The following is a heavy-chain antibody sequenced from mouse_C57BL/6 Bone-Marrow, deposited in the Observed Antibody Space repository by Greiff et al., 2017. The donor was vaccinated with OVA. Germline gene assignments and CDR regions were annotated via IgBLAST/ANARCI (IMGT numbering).Heavy chain of an antibody. Sequence: VQLMESGPGLVQPSQSLSITCTVSGFSLTSYCVHWVRQSPGKGLEWLGVLWRGGSTDYNAAFMSRLSITKDNSKSQVFFKMNSLQADDTAIYYCAKNFPYFYAMDYWGQGTSVTVSS. CDR1: GFSLTSYC. J-gene: IGHJ4*01. CDR2: LWRGGST. D-gene: IGHD2-10*01. CDR3: AKNFPYFYAMDY. V-gene: IGHV2-5*01.